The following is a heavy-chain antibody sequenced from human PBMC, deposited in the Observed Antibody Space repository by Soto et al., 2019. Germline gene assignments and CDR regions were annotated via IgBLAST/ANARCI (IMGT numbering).Heavy chain of an antibody. V-gene: IGHV4-34*01. J-gene: IGHJ5*02. CDR2: INHSGST. Sequence: PSETLSLTCAVYGGSFSGYYWSWIRQPPGKGLEWIGEINHSGSTNYNPSLKSRVTISVDTSKNQFSLKLSSVTAADTAVYYCARGDATVVVVAATFNWFDPWGQGTLVTVSS. CDR3: ARGDATVVVVAATFNWFDP. D-gene: IGHD2-15*01. CDR1: GGSFSGYY.